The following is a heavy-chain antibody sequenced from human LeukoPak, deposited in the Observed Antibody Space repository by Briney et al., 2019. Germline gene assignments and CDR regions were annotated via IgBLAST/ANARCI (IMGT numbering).Heavy chain of an antibody. V-gene: IGHV4-61*08. CDR3: ARGGRDHDAHAFDI. J-gene: IGHJ3*02. Sequence: PSETLSLTCTVSGGSISSGDYYWSWIRQPPGKGLEWIGYIYYSGSTNYNPSLKGRVTISVDTSKNQFSLKLSSVTAADTAVYYCARGGRDHDAHAFDIWGQGTMVTVSS. D-gene: IGHD1-1*01. CDR2: IYYSGST. CDR1: GGSISSGDYY.